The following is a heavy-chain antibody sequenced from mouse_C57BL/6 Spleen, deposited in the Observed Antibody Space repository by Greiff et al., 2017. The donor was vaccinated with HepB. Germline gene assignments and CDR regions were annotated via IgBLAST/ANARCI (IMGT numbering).Heavy chain of an antibody. V-gene: IGHV1-64*01. J-gene: IGHJ1*03. CDR2: IHPNSGST. D-gene: IGHD1-1*01. Sequence: QVQLQQSGAELVKPGASVKLSCKASGYTFTSYWMHWVKQRPGQGLEWIGMIHPNSGSTNYNEKFKSKATLPVDKSSSTAYMQLSSLTSEDSAVYYWASDYGSSPWYFDVWGTGTTVTVSS. CDR1: GYTFTSYW. CDR3: ASDYGSSPWYFDV.